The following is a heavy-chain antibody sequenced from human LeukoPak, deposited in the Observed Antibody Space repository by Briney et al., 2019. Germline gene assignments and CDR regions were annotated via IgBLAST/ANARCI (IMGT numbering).Heavy chain of an antibody. CDR1: GGTFSSYA. Sequence: ASVKVSCKASGGTFSSYAISWVRQAPGQGLEWMGGIILIFGTANYAQKFQGRVTITADESTSTAYMELSSLRSEDTAVYYCAREGIAALGAFDIWGQGTMVTVSS. D-gene: IGHD6-13*01. CDR3: AREGIAALGAFDI. J-gene: IGHJ3*02. CDR2: IILIFGTA. V-gene: IGHV1-69*13.